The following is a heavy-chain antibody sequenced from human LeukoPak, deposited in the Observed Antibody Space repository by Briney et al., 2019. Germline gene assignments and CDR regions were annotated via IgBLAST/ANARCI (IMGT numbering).Heavy chain of an antibody. V-gene: IGHV3-23*01. Sequence: GGSLRLSCAASGFTFSSYGMSWVRQAPGKGLEWVSAISGSGGSTYYADSVKGRFTISRDNSKNTLYLQMNSLRAEDTAVYYCAKEVSGSYVWYLDLWGRGTLVTVSS. CDR3: AKEVSGSYVWYLDL. J-gene: IGHJ2*01. CDR2: ISGSGGST. D-gene: IGHD1-26*01. CDR1: GFTFSSYG.